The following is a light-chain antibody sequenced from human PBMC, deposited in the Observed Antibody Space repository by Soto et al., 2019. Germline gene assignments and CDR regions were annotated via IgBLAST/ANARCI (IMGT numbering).Light chain of an antibody. J-gene: IGLJ1*01. CDR3: SSYTTSRTYV. CDR1: TNDIGNYNY. Sequence: QSALTQPASVSGSPGQSITISCTGTTNDIGNYNYVSWYQQYPGKAPKLIISEVRNRPSGVSNRFSGSKSANTASLTIAGLQAKDEADYYCSSYTTSRTYVFGTGTKLTVL. CDR2: EVR. V-gene: IGLV2-14*01.